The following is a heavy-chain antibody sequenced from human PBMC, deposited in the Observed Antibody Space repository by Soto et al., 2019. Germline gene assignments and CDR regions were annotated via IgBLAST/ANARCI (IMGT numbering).Heavy chain of an antibody. Sequence: SCAASGFTFSDYGMHWVRQAPGKGLEWVAVISYDGSNKYYADSVKGRFTISRDNSKNTLYLQMNSLRAEDTAVYYCAKDHAVSGYDPQYYFDYWGQGTLVTVSS. V-gene: IGHV3-30*18. CDR1: GFTFSDYG. J-gene: IGHJ4*02. CDR3: AKDHAVSGYDPQYYFDY. D-gene: IGHD5-12*01. CDR2: ISYDGSNK.